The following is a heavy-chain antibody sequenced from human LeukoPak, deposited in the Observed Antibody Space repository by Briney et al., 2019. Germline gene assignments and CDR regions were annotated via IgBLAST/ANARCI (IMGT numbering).Heavy chain of an antibody. Sequence: SVKVSCKASGGTFSSYAIIWVRQAPGQGLEWMGRIIPILGIANYAQKFQGRVTITADKSTSTAYMELSSLRSEDTAVYYCAAGNSGYYARGFDYWGQGTLVTVSS. V-gene: IGHV1-69*04. CDR3: AAGNSGYYARGFDY. J-gene: IGHJ4*02. CDR2: IIPILGIA. CDR1: GGTFSSYA. D-gene: IGHD3-22*01.